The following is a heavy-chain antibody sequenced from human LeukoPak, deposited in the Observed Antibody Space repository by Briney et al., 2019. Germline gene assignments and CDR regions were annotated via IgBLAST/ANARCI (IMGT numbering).Heavy chain of an antibody. D-gene: IGHD3-9*01. Sequence: GGSLRLSCAASGFTFSSYAMSWVRQAPGKGPEWVSAISGSGGSTYYADSVKGRFTISRDNSKNTLYLQMNSLRAEDTAVYYCAKAADYDILTGYYGFDYWGQGTLVTVSS. J-gene: IGHJ4*02. CDR1: GFTFSSYA. CDR2: ISGSGGST. CDR3: AKAADYDILTGYYGFDY. V-gene: IGHV3-23*01.